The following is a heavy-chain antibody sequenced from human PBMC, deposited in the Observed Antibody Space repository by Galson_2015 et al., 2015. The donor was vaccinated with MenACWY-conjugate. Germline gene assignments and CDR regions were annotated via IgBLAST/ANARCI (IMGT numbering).Heavy chain of an antibody. CDR3: ARVKDDYVWGSYRYDAFDI. CDR2: IYYSGST. V-gene: IGHV4-59*01. D-gene: IGHD3-16*02. CDR1: GVSLSSYY. Sequence: TLSLACTASGVSLSSYYLSWLRQPPGKGLEWIGYIYYSGSTNYNPSLKSRVTISVDTSKNQFSLKLSSVPGADTAVYYCARVKDDYVWGSYRYDAFDIWGQGTMVPVSS. J-gene: IGHJ3*02.